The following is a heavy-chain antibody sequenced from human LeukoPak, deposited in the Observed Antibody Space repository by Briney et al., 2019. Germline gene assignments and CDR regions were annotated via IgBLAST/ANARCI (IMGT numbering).Heavy chain of an antibody. D-gene: IGHD3-22*01. CDR1: GGSFSGYY. CDR3: ARVIYDSSGYYDY. J-gene: IGHJ4*02. V-gene: IGHV4-34*01. Sequence: SGTLSLTCAVYGGSFSGYYWSWIRQPPGKGLEWIGEINHSGSTNYNPSLKSRVTISVDTSKNQFSLKLSSVTAADTAVYYCARVIYDSSGYYDYWGQGTLVTVSS. CDR2: INHSGST.